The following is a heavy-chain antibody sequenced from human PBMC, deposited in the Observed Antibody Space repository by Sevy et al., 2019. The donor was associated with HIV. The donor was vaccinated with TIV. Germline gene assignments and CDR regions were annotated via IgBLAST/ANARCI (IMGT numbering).Heavy chain of an antibody. V-gene: IGHV3-30*18. D-gene: IGHD3-22*01. CDR1: GFTFSSYG. J-gene: IGHJ4*02. CDR2: ISYDGSNK. Sequence: GGSLRLSCAASGFTFSSYGMHWVRQAPGKGLEWVALISYDGSNKYYADSVKGRFTISRDNSKNTLYVQMISLRAEDTALYYCAKRQVLLPPYYFGSGGYGPLDDWGQGTLVTVSS. CDR3: AKRQVLLPPYYFGSGGYGPLDD.